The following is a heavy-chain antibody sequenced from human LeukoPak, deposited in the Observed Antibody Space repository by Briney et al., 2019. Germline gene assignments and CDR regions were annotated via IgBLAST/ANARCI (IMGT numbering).Heavy chain of an antibody. V-gene: IGHV3-23*01. D-gene: IGHD5-12*01. CDR1: GFTVSGNY. CDR3: AKDRVPRYSGYGLSDD. Sequence: GGSLRLSCAASGFTVSGNYMSWVRQAPGKGLDWVSAITGSGDNTYYADSVKGRFTISRDNFKNTLYLQMNNLGAEDTALYYCAKDRVPRYSGYGLSDDWGQGTLVTVSA. J-gene: IGHJ4*02. CDR2: ITGSGDNT.